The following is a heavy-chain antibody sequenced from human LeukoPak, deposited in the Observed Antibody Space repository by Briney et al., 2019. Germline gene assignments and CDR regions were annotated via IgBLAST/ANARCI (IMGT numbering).Heavy chain of an antibody. CDR3: ARWNSGYDTRKRDYFDY. D-gene: IGHD5-12*01. Sequence: PSETLSLTCTVSGASINSYHWSWIRQPPGKGLEWIGYIYYSGSTNYNPSLKSRVTISVDTSKNQFSLKLSSVTAADTAVYYCARWNSGYDTRKRDYFDYWGQGTLVTVSS. CDR2: IYYSGST. CDR1: GASINSYH. V-gene: IGHV4-59*01. J-gene: IGHJ4*02.